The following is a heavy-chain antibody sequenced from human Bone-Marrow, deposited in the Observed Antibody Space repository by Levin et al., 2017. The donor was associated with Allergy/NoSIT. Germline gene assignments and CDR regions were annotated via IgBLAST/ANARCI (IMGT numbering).Heavy chain of an antibody. D-gene: IGHD7-27*01. J-gene: IGHJ3*02. CDR2: IFYSGST. V-gene: IGHV4-59*01. Sequence: SETLSLTCTVSGGFISGYYWSWIRQPPGKGLEWIGYIFYSGSTNYNPSLESRVTISKDTSMNQISLQLTSVTAADTAVYYCAREPTESRGDNALDIWGQGTMVTVSS. CDR3: AREPTESRGDNALDI. CDR1: GGFISGYY.